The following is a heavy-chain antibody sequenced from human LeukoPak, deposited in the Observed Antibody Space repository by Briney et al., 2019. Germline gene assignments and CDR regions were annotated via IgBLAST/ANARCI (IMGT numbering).Heavy chain of an antibody. J-gene: IGHJ1*01. V-gene: IGHV3-21*01. Sequence: GGSLRLSCAASGFTFSSYSMNWVRQAPGKGLEWVSSISSSSSYIYYADSVKGRFTISRDNAKNSLYLQMNSLRAEDTAVYYCAIEYCGGDCYSGFPFAEYFQHWGQGTLVTVSS. D-gene: IGHD2-21*02. CDR3: AIEYCGGDCYSGFPFAEYFQH. CDR1: GFTFSSYS. CDR2: ISSSSSYI.